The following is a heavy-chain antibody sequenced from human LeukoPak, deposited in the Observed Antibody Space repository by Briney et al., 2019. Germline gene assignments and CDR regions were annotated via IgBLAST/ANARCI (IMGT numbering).Heavy chain of an antibody. CDR2: INPNSGGT. Sequence: ASVKVSCKASGYTFTGYYMHWVRQAPGQGLEWMGWINPNSGGTNYAQKFQGRVTMTRDTSINTAYMELSRLRSDDTAVYYCARDLGGGSGWYYFDYWGQGTLVTVSP. D-gene: IGHD6-19*01. V-gene: IGHV1-2*02. J-gene: IGHJ4*02. CDR1: GYTFTGYY. CDR3: ARDLGGGSGWYYFDY.